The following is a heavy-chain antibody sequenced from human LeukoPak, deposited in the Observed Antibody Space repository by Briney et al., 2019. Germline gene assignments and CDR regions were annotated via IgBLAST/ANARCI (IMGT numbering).Heavy chain of an antibody. Sequence: SETLSLTCAFYGGSFSGYYWSWVRQPPGKGLEWIGEINHSGSTNYNPSLKSRVTISVDTSKNQFSLKLSSVTAADTAVYYCARRSHYDYVWGSYRSSYYFDYWGQGTLVTVSS. V-gene: IGHV4-34*01. CDR1: GGSFSGYY. J-gene: IGHJ4*02. D-gene: IGHD3-16*02. CDR2: INHSGST. CDR3: ARRSHYDYVWGSYRSSYYFDY.